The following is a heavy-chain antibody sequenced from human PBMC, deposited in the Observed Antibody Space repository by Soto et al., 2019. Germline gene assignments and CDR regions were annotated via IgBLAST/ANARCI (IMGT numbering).Heavy chain of an antibody. Sequence: PGGSLRLSCAASGFSFSNYGMHWVRQAPGMGLEWVAVISYDGSNKYYADSVKGRFTISRDNSKNTLYLQMNSLRADDTALYYCAKGERALAFYWYFDLWGRGTLVTV. J-gene: IGHJ2*01. CDR2: ISYDGSNK. CDR3: AKGERALAFYWYFDL. D-gene: IGHD6-19*01. CDR1: GFSFSNYG. V-gene: IGHV3-30*18.